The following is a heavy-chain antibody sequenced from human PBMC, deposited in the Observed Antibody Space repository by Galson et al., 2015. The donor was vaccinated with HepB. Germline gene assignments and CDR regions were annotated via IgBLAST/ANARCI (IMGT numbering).Heavy chain of an antibody. J-gene: IGHJ4*02. V-gene: IGHV1-58*02. CDR1: GLTFSSSA. Sequence: SVKVSCKASGLTFSSSAMQWVRQARGQRLEWIGWIVVGSGNTNYAQKFQGRVTITRDMSTSTAYMELSSLRSEDTAVYYCAAVPDDFWSGYPPGDYFDYWGQGTLVTVSS. CDR2: IVVGSGNT. CDR3: AAVPDDFWSGYPPGDYFDY. D-gene: IGHD3-3*01.